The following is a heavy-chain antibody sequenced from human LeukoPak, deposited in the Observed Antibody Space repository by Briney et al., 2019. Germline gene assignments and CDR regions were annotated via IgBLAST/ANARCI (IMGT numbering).Heavy chain of an antibody. CDR1: GFTFSSYW. CDR2: IKQDGSEK. CDR3: ASSVGIVVVPGTRPHDAFDI. Sequence: GGSLRLSCAASGFTFSSYWMSWVRQAPGKGLEWVANIKQDGSEKYYVDSVKGRFTISRDNAKNSLYLQMNSLRAEDTAVYYCASSVGIVVVPGTRPHDAFDIWGQGTMVTVSS. J-gene: IGHJ3*02. D-gene: IGHD2-2*03. V-gene: IGHV3-7*01.